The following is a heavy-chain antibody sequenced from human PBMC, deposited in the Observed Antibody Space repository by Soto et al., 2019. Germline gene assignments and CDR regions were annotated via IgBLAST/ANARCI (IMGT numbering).Heavy chain of an antibody. D-gene: IGHD3-3*01. CDR2: IIPIFGTA. CDR3: AREIFGVIISGGRDAFDI. J-gene: IGHJ3*02. V-gene: IGHV1-69*01. CDR1: GGTFSTYA. Sequence: QVQLVQSGAEVKKPGSSVKVSCKASGGTFSTYAISWVRQAPGQGLEWMGGIIPIFGTAKYAQKFQGRVTITADESTSTAYMELSSLRSEDTAVYYCAREIFGVIISGGRDAFDIWGQGPMVTVSS.